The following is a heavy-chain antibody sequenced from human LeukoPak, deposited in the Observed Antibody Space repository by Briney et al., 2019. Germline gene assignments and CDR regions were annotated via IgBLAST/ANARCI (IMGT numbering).Heavy chain of an antibody. CDR2: IYSGGST. CDR1: GFTASSNY. D-gene: IGHD3-10*01. V-gene: IGHV3-53*01. Sequence: GGSLRLSCAASGFTASSNYMSWVRQAPGKGLEWVSVIYSGGSTYYADSVKGRFTISRDNSKNTLYLQMNSLRAEDTAMYYCARDRGSGSYFDYWGQGTLVTVSS. J-gene: IGHJ4*02. CDR3: ARDRGSGSYFDY.